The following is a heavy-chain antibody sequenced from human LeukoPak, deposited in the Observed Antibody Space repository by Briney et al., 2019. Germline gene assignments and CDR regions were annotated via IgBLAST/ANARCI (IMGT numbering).Heavy chain of an antibody. V-gene: IGHV3-48*02. D-gene: IGHD6-19*01. Sequence: GGSLRLSCAASGFAFNNYAMIWVRQAPGKGLEWVSYISSSSSTIYYADSVKGRFTISRDNAKNSLYLQMNSLRDEDTPVYYCASGQWLIDYWGQGTLVTVSS. CDR1: GFAFNNYA. J-gene: IGHJ4*02. CDR3: ASGQWLIDY. CDR2: ISSSSSTI.